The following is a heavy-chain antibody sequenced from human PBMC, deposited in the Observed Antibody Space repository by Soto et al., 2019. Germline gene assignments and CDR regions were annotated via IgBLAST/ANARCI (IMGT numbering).Heavy chain of an antibody. CDR1: GGSFNRHT. CDR2: IIPIFGTA. D-gene: IGHD3-22*01. CDR3: ERGWGYDSTDYYYAY. Sequence: QVQLVQSGAEVRKPGSSVRVSCKASGGSFNRHTISWVRQAPGQGLEWMGGIIPIFGTANHAQKFQGRVTIIADESTSTVDIELSSLRSDDTAIYYCERGWGYDSTDYYYAYWGQGTLVIVSS. J-gene: IGHJ4*02. V-gene: IGHV1-69*01.